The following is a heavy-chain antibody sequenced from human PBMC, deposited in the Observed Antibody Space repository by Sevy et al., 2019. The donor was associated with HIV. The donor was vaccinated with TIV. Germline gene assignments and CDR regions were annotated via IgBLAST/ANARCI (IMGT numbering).Heavy chain of an antibody. D-gene: IGHD4-17*01. CDR2: ISYDGSNK. CDR1: GFTFSSYG. Sequence: GGSLRLSCAASGFTFSSYGMHWVRQAPGKGLEWVAVISYDGSNKYYADSVKGRFTISRDNSKNTLYLQMNSLRAEDTAVYYCAEDTSDYGDYGGTYYFGMDVWGQGTTVTVSS. CDR3: AEDTSDYGDYGGTYYFGMDV. V-gene: IGHV3-30*18. J-gene: IGHJ6*02.